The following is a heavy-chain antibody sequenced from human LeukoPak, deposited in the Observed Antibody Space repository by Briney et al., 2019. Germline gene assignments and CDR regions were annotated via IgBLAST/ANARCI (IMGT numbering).Heavy chain of an antibody. CDR1: GGSISSYY. CDR2: IYYSGST. CDR3: ARARWLFGGSYHFDY. Sequence: SETLSLTCKVSGGSISSYYWSWIRQPPGKGLEWIGYIYYSGSTNYNPSLKSRVTISVDTSKNQFSLKLSSVTAADTAVYYCARARWLFGGSYHFDYWGQGTLVTVSS. J-gene: IGHJ4*02. V-gene: IGHV4-59*01. D-gene: IGHD3-16*01.